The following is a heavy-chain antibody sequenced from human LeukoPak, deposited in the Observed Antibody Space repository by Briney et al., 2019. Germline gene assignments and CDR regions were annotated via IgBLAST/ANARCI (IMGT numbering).Heavy chain of an antibody. D-gene: IGHD3-22*01. J-gene: IGHJ5*02. CDR2: ISAYNGNT. CDR3: ARDRDRAYYYDSSGYHNWFDP. Sequence: GASVKVSCKASGYTFTSYGISWVRQAPGQGLEWMGWISAYNGNTNYAQKLQGRVTMTTDTSTSTAYMELRSLRSDDTAVYYCARDRDRAYYYDSSGYHNWFDPWGQGTLVTVSS. CDR1: GYTFTSYG. V-gene: IGHV1-18*01.